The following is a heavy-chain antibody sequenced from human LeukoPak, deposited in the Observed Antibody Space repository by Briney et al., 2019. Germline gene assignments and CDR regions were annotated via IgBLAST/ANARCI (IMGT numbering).Heavy chain of an antibody. CDR3: TTDRYSSGWRDFDY. J-gene: IGHJ4*02. Sequence: GGSLRLSCAASGFTFSNAWMSWVRQAPGKGLEWVGRIKSKTDGGTTDYAAPVKGRFTISRDDSKNTLYLQMNSLKTEDTAVYYCTTDRYSSGWRDFDYWGQGTLVTVSS. CDR1: GFTFSNAW. CDR2: IKSKTDGGTT. V-gene: IGHV3-15*01. D-gene: IGHD6-19*01.